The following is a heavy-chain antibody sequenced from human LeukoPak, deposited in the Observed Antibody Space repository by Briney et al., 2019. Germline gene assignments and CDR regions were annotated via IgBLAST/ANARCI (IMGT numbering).Heavy chain of an antibody. Sequence: PGGSLRLSCAASGFTFSSYAMHWVRQAPGKGLEWVAVISYDGSNKYYADSVKGRFTISRDNSKNTLYLQMNSLRAEDTAVYYCAREPLGYCSSTSCRAEYFQHWGQGTLVTVSS. CDR2: ISYDGSNK. J-gene: IGHJ1*01. D-gene: IGHD2-2*01. CDR3: AREPLGYCSSTSCRAEYFQH. V-gene: IGHV3-30-3*01. CDR1: GFTFSSYA.